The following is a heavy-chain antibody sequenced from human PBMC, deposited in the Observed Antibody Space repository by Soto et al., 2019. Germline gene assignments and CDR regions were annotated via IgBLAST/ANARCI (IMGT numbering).Heavy chain of an antibody. CDR1: GYTFGTYY. CDR3: AREFDSGDLGLDL. CDR2: VSPLSGGT. Sequence: QVQLVQSGPEVKTPGASVRVSCTSSGYTFGTYYIHWVRQAPGQGLEWMGWVSPLSGGTNLAQRFQGRLALTRDTSTNTVYMDLSSLRPGDTTLYFCAREFDSGDLGLDLWGQGTTVSVSS. V-gene: IGHV1-2*02. J-gene: IGHJ6*02. D-gene: IGHD4-17*01.